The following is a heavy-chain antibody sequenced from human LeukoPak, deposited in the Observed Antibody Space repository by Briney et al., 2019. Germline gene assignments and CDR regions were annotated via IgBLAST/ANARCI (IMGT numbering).Heavy chain of an antibody. CDR2: IYTSGST. D-gene: IGHD3-3*01. V-gene: IGHV4-4*07. Sequence: SETLSLTCTGSGGSISSYCWSWIRQPAGKGLEWIGRIYTSGSTNYNPSLKSRVTMSVDTSKNQFSRKRSSVTAADTAVYYCARAQDDFWSADLDYWGQGTLVTVSS. CDR1: GGSISSYC. CDR3: ARAQDDFWSADLDY. J-gene: IGHJ4*02.